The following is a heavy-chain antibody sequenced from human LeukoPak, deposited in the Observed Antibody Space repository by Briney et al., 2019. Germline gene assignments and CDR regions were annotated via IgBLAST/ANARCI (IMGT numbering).Heavy chain of an antibody. V-gene: IGHV4-38-2*02. D-gene: IGHD6-19*01. CDR3: ARDSVAVAGTNWFDP. CDR2: IYHSGST. J-gene: IGHJ5*02. Sequence: SETLSLTCTVSGYSISSGYYWGWIRQPPGKGLEWIGSIYHSGSTYYNPSLKSRVTISVDMSKNQFSLKLSSVTAADTAVYYCARDSVAVAGTNWFDPWGQGTLVTVSS. CDR1: GYSISSGYY.